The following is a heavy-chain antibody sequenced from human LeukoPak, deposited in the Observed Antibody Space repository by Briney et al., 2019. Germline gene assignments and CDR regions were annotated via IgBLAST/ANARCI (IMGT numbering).Heavy chain of an antibody. J-gene: IGHJ4*02. V-gene: IGHV3-11*06. CDR2: ISSSSSYT. D-gene: IGHD5-12*01. CDR3: ARGGSGYAGLTIDY. Sequence: KTGGSLRLSCAASGFTFSDYYMSWIRQAPGKGLEWVSSISSSSSYTYYADSVKGRFTISRDNAKNSLYLQMNSLRAEDTAVYYCARGGSGYAGLTIDYWGQGTLVTVSS. CDR1: GFTFSDYY.